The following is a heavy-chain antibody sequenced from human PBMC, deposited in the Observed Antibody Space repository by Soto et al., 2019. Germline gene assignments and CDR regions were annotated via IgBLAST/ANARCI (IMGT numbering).Heavy chain of an antibody. CDR2: INAFNDRT. CDR1: GYNFPTYG. Sequence: QVLLVQSGSEVKKPGASMKVSCMASGYNFPTYGITWLRQAPGQGLEWMGWINAFNDRTHYAQNLQDRLTVTTDLSTSTAYLELRSLTSDDTAVYYCAREGDYGDYWVYWGQGTLVTVSS. CDR3: AREGDYGDYWVY. V-gene: IGHV1-18*01. J-gene: IGHJ4*02. D-gene: IGHD4-17*01.